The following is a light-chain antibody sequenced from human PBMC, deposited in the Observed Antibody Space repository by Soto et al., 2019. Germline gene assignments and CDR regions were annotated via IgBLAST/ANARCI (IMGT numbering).Light chain of an antibody. J-gene: IGKJ1*01. CDR1: QTISSW. CDR2: KAS. CDR3: QRYNSYSEA. Sequence: DIQMTQSPSTLSGSVGDRVTIICGASQTISSWLAWYQQTPQTAPKLMIYKASTLKSGLPSCSSGSGARTEFTLTSSRQQHDDLATYYRQRYNSYSEAFGQGTKVDIK. V-gene: IGKV1-5*03.